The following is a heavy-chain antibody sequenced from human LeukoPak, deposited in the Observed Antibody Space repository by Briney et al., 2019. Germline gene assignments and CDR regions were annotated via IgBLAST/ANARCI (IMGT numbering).Heavy chain of an antibody. Sequence: PSETLSLTCTVSDGSISSYYWSWIRQPAGTGLEWIGRIYTSGATNSNPSLKSRLSMSIDTSKNQFSLKLSSVTAADTAVYYCARVNWNYDGLAWFDPWGQGTLVTVSS. J-gene: IGHJ5*02. CDR1: DGSISSYY. CDR2: IYTSGAT. V-gene: IGHV4-4*07. D-gene: IGHD1-7*01. CDR3: ARVNWNYDGLAWFDP.